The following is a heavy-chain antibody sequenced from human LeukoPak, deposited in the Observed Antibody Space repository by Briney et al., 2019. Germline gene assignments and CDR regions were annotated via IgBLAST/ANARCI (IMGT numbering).Heavy chain of an antibody. V-gene: IGHV3-69-1*01. J-gene: IGHJ4*02. CDR3: ARGDYGDPFDY. CDR1: VFTVSSNY. Sequence: PGGSLRLSCAASVFTVSSNYMNWVRQAPGKGLEWVSYISSSSTIYYADSVKGRFTISRDNAKNSLYLQMNSLRDEDTAVYYCARGDYGDPFDYWGQGTLVTVSS. CDR2: ISSSSTI. D-gene: IGHD4-17*01.